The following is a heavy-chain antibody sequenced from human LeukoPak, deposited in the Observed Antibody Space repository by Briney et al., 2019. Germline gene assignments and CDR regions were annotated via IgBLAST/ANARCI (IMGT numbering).Heavy chain of an antibody. Sequence: PSETLSLTCTVSGGSISGHYWSWIRQPPGKGLDWIGYIYYRGSTSYNPSLKSRVTISVDASKNQFSLDLSSVTAADTAVYYCARDLISEYSRSHSHFDPWGQGTLVTVSS. V-gene: IGHV4-59*11. J-gene: IGHJ5*02. CDR1: GGSISGHY. CDR2: IYYRGST. CDR3: ARDLISEYSRSHSHFDP. D-gene: IGHD5-12*01.